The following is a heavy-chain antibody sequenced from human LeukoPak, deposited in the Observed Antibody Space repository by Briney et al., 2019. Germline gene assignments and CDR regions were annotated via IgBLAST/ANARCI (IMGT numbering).Heavy chain of an antibody. V-gene: IGHV4-59*01. CDR2: IYYSGST. CDR3: AGEGYSYGGWFDP. D-gene: IGHD5-18*01. J-gene: IGHJ5*02. CDR1: GGSISSYY. Sequence: SGTLSLTCAVSGGSISSYYWSWIRQPPGKGLEWIGYIYYSGSTNYNPSLKSRVTISVDTSKNQFSLKLGSVTAADTAVYYCAGEGYSYGGWFDPWGQGTLVTVSS.